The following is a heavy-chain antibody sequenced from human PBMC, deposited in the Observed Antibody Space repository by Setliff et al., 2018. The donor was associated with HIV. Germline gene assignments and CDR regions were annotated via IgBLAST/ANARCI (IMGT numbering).Heavy chain of an antibody. V-gene: IGHV3-49*04. D-gene: IGHD2-8*01. CDR1: GFTFGDYA. J-gene: IGHJ4*02. Sequence: GSLRLSCPASGFTFGDYAMTWVRQAPGKGLEWVGFINSNTYGGTTDYAASVKGRFTISRDDSKSSAYLLMNSLKTEDTAVYYCANGADYFDYWGQGTLVTVSS. CDR2: INSNTYGGTT. CDR3: ANGADYFDY.